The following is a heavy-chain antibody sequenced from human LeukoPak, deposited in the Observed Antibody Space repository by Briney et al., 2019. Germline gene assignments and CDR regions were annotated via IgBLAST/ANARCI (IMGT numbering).Heavy chain of an antibody. D-gene: IGHD1-26*01. CDR1: GFTFSSYA. CDR2: ISGSGGST. J-gene: IGHJ5*02. V-gene: IGHV3-23*01. CDR3: AKGSSIVGATTRPRASWFDP. Sequence: PGGSLRLSCAASGFTFSSYAMSWVRQAPGKGLEWVSAISGSGGSTYYADSVKGRFTISRDNSKNTLYLQMNSLRAEDTAVYYCAKGSSIVGATTRPRASWFDPWGQGTLVTVSS.